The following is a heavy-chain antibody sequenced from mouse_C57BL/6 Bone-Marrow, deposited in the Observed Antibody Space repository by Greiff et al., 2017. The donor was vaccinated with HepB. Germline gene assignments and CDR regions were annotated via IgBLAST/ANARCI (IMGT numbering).Heavy chain of an antibody. Sequence: QVQLKQSGAELVRPGASVKMSCKASGYTFTSYNMHWVKPTPRQGLEWIGAIYPGNGDTSYNQKFKGKDTLTVDKSSSTAYMQLSSLTSEDSAVYFCARGYYSNYWYFDVWGTGTTVTVSS. CDR3: ARGYYSNYWYFDV. CDR2: IYPGNGDT. J-gene: IGHJ1*03. D-gene: IGHD2-5*01. V-gene: IGHV1-12*01. CDR1: GYTFTSYN.